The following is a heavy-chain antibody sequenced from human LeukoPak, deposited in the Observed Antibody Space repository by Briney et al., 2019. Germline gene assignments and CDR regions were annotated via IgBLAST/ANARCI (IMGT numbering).Heavy chain of an antibody. J-gene: IGHJ4*02. Sequence: SETLSLTCVVCVGSFSGYYVTWIRDSRGEGRGWIGDSNHSGGTSYSPSPKSRASLSLATSKNQFSLKLTAVTASDTAVYFCARFPDSEPIDNWGQGTLVTVSS. D-gene: IGHD1-26*01. CDR1: VGSFSGYY. CDR2: SNHSGGT. V-gene: IGHV4-34*01. CDR3: ARFPDSEPIDN.